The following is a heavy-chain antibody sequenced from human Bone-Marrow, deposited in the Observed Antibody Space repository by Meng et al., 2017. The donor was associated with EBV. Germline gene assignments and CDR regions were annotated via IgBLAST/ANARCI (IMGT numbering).Heavy chain of an antibody. J-gene: IGHJ4*02. V-gene: IGHV3-74*01. D-gene: IGHD5-24*01. CDR3: SRDLAGSDDV. Sequence: VELVEFGGALGQPGVCLSLSCVACGFSVSRYWMHWVRQAPGKGRVWVSRTNEDGRITNYADSVKGRFTISRDNTKNRLYLQMDSLRAEDTALYFCSRDLAGSDDVWGQGTLVTVSS. CDR1: GFSVSRYW. CDR2: TNEDGRIT.